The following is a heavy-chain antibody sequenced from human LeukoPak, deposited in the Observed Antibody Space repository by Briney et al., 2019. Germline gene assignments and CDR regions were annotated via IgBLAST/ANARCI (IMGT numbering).Heavy chain of an antibody. CDR1: GYTFTSYG. CDR3: ARTTSTESAGDY. J-gene: IGHJ4*02. CDR2: ISAYNGNT. D-gene: IGHD5/OR15-5a*01. Sequence: GASVKVSCKASGYTFTSYGISWVRQAPGQGLEWMGRISAYNGNTNYAQKLQGRVTMTADTSTSTAYMELRSLRSDDTAVYYCARTTSTESAGDYWGQGTLVTVSS. V-gene: IGHV1-18*01.